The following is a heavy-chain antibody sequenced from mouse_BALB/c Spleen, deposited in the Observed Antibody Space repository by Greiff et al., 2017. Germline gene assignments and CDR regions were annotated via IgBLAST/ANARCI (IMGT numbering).Heavy chain of an antibody. V-gene: IGHV1-69*02. J-gene: IGHJ3*01. D-gene: IGHD3-2*01. CDR2: IYPSDSYT. CDR1: GYTFTSYW. Sequence: VQLQQSGAELVRPGASVKLSCKASGYTFTSYWINWVKQRPGQGLEWIGNIYPSDSYTNYNQKFKDKATLTVDKSSSTAYMQLSSPTSEDSAVYYCAIDSSGYVTAYWGQGTLVTVSA. CDR3: AIDSSGYVTAY.